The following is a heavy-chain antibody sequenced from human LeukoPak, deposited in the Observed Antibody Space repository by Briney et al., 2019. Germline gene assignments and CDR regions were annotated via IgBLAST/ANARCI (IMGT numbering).Heavy chain of an antibody. CDR1: GFTVSSTY. D-gene: IGHD3-22*01. CDR3: ARDLNYDSAY. J-gene: IGHJ4*02. CDR2: IYSGGST. Sequence: PGGSLRLSCAASGFTVSSTYMSWVRQAPGKGLEWVSVIYSGGSTYYADSVKGRFTISRDNSKNTAYLQMNNLRADDTAVYYCARDLNYDSAYWGQGTLVTVSS. V-gene: IGHV3-53*01.